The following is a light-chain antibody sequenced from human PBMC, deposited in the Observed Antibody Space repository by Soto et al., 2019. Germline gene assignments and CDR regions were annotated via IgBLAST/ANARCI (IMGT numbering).Light chain of an antibody. Sequence: EIVLTQSPATLSFSPGERATLSCRASQSVGRNLAWYQQKPGQAPRLLIFGASNRATGIPARFSGSGSGTEFTLTISSLQSEDFAVYYCQQYNNWPTWTFGQGTKVDI. V-gene: IGKV3-15*01. CDR2: GAS. CDR3: QQYNNWPTWT. J-gene: IGKJ1*01. CDR1: QSVGRN.